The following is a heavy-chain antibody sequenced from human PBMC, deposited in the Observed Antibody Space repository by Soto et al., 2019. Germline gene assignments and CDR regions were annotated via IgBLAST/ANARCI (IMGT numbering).Heavy chain of an antibody. CDR2: ISTRSNSI. V-gene: IGHV3-48*02. Sequence: AGCMRLSCAASGFSFCTYSMDWVCQAPGKGLEWVSYISTRSNSIYYADSVKGRFTVSRDNAKNSLFLQMSRLRDEDTAVYFCAKAKYGGAYSPLDNWGQGSLVTVSS. J-gene: IGHJ4*02. CDR1: GFSFCTYS. D-gene: IGHD2-21*01. CDR3: AKAKYGGAYSPLDN.